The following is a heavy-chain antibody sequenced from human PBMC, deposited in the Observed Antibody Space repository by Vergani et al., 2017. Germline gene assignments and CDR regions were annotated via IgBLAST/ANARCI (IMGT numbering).Heavy chain of an antibody. CDR3: ARYFYWGDNYYYYYGMDV. V-gene: IGHV3-66*01. Sequence: EVQLVESGGGLVQPGGSLRLSCAASGFTVSSYYMSWVRQAPGKGLEWVSVIYSGGSTYYAASVKGRFTISIDNSNNTLYLQMNSLTAEDTAVYYCARYFYWGDNYYYYYGMDVWGQGTTVTVSS. J-gene: IGHJ6*02. CDR2: IYSGGST. D-gene: IGHD3-9*01. CDR1: GFTVSSYY.